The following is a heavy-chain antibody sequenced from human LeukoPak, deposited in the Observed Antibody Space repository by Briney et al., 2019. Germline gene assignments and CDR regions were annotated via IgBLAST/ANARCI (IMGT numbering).Heavy chain of an antibody. V-gene: IGHV4-39*07. Sequence: SETLSLTCTVSGGSISSSSYYWGWIRQPPGKGLEWIGSTYYSGSTYYNPSLKSRVTMSVDTSKNQFSLKLRSVTAADTAVYYCARDTYYYGSGSYYFDYWGQGTLVTVSS. CDR3: ARDTYYYGSGSYYFDY. CDR2: TYYSGST. CDR1: GGSISSSSYY. J-gene: IGHJ4*02. D-gene: IGHD3-10*01.